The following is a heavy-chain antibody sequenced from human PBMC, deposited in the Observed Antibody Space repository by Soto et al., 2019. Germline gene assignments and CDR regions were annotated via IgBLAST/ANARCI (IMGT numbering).Heavy chain of an antibody. CDR3: ARGPGIAAVGIFGTSFDI. V-gene: IGHV1-46*01. CDR2: INPSGGST. D-gene: IGHD6-13*01. CDR1: GYTFTSYY. Sequence: GSSVKVSCKASGYTFTSYYMHWVRQAPGQGLEWMGIINPSGGSTSYEQKFQGRVTMTRDTSTSTVYMELSSLSSEDKAVYYCARGPGIAAVGIFGTSFDIWGQGTMVTV. J-gene: IGHJ3*02.